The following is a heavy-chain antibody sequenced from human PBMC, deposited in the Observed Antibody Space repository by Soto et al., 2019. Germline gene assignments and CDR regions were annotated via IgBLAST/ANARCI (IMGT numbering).Heavy chain of an antibody. CDR1: GWSFSGYY. Sequence: SETLSLTCAVYGWSFSGYYWSWIRQPPGKGLEWIGEINHSGSTNYNPSLKSRVTISVDTSKNQFSLKLSSVTAADTAVYYCARGKVGISPTLSRPRGRYYYGMDVWGQGTTVTVSS. J-gene: IGHJ6*02. D-gene: IGHD3-16*02. CDR3: ARGKVGISPTLSRPRGRYYYGMDV. CDR2: INHSGST. V-gene: IGHV4-34*01.